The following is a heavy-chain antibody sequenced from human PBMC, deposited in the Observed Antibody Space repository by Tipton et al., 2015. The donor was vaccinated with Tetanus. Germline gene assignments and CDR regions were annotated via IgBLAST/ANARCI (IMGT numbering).Heavy chain of an antibody. J-gene: IGHJ4*02. CDR2: VSGRGSST. V-gene: IGHV3-23*01. CDR3: AKGLWYSSSSYFDY. CDR1: GFTFRSYA. Sequence: LSLTCAASGFTFRSYAMSWVRQAPGKGLEWVSAVSGRGSSTYYADSVKGRFTISRDSSKNTLYLQMNSLRAEDTAVYYCAKGLWYSSSSYFDYWGQGTLVTVSS. D-gene: IGHD6-6*01.